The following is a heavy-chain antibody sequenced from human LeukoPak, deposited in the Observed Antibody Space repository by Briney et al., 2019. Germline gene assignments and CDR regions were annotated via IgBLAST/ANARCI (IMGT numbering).Heavy chain of an antibody. CDR2: INAGNDNT. CDR3: ARDLGYCTGGTCYPNWFDP. CDR1: GYTFTSYA. D-gene: IGHD2-15*01. Sequence: ASVKVSCKASGYTFTSYAMHWVRQAPGQRLEWMGWINAGNDNTKYSQKSQGRVTITRDTSASTAYMEPSSLRSEDTAVYYCARDLGYCTGGTCYPNWFDPWGQGTLVTVSS. J-gene: IGHJ5*02. V-gene: IGHV1-3*01.